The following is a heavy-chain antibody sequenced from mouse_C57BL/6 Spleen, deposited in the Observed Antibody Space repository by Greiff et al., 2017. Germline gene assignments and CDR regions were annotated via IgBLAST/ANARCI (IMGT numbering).Heavy chain of an antibody. J-gene: IGHJ4*01. V-gene: IGHV1-55*01. Sequence: QVQLQQPGAELVKPGASVKMSCKASGYTFTSYWITWVKQRPGQGLAWIGDIYPGSGSTNYNEKFKSKATLTVDTSSSTAYMQLSSLTSEDSAVYYCARRTMGYAMDYWGQGTSVTVSA. CDR3: ARRTMGYAMDY. CDR2: IYPGSGST. CDR1: GYTFTSYW.